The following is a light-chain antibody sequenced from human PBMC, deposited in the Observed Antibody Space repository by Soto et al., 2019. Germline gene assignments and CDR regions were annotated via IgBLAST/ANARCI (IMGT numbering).Light chain of an antibody. J-gene: IGKJ1*01. Sequence: VMTQSQSTLCVFPVERATLSCRASQSVSSSYLGWYQQTPGPAPRLLMYGASTRATGIPARFSGRGSGTDFTITISRLEPEYFAVYYCQQYGSSGTFGQGTKVDIK. CDR2: GAS. V-gene: IGKV3-20*01. CDR3: QQYGSSGT. CDR1: QSVSSSY.